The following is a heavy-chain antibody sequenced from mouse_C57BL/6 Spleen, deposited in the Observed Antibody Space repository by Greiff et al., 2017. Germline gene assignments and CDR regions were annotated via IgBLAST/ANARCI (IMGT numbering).Heavy chain of an antibody. D-gene: IGHD2-14*01. J-gene: IGHJ4*01. Sequence: QVQLKESGAELVMPGASVKLSCKASGYTFTSYWMHWVKQRPGQGLEWIGEIDPSDSYTNYNQKFKGKSTLTVDKSSSTAYMQLSSLTSEDSAVYYCARGYDGYAMDYWGQGTSVTVSS. CDR2: IDPSDSYT. V-gene: IGHV1-69*01. CDR1: GYTFTSYW. CDR3: ARGYDGYAMDY.